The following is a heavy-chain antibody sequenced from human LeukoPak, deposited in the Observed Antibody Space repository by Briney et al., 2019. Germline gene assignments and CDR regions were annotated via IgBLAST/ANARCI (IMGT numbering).Heavy chain of an antibody. V-gene: IGHV3-53*05. Sequence: PGGSLRLSCAASGFTVSSNYMAWVRQAPGKGLEWVSVIYGGGSTYYADSVKGRFTISRDNSQNTLYLQMNSLRAEDTAVYYCARGPSGDFWSGYYGSYMDVWGKGTTVTVSS. D-gene: IGHD3-3*01. CDR2: IYGGGST. J-gene: IGHJ6*03. CDR1: GFTVSSNY. CDR3: ARGPSGDFWSGYYGSYMDV.